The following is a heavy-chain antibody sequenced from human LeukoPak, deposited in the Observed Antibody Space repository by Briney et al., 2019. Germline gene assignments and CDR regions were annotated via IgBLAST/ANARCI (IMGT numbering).Heavy chain of an antibody. D-gene: IGHD3-3*01. CDR1: GFSFRSYA. Sequence: PGGSLKLSCAASGFSFRSYAMSWVRQAPGKGLEWVSAISGSGTNTYYADSVKGRFTISRDNSKNTLYLQINSLRGEDTAVYYCAKDYVWSCDYWGPGILVIVSS. J-gene: IGHJ4*02. V-gene: IGHV3-23*01. CDR3: AKDYVWSCDY. CDR2: ISGSGTNT.